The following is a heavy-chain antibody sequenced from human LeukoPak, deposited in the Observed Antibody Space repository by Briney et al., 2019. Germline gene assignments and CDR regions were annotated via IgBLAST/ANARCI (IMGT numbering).Heavy chain of an antibody. CDR1: GFTFSDYT. Sequence: PGGSLRLSCGASGFTFSDYTMNWVRQAPGKGLEWVSSISSSSSYIYFANSVRGRFTIYRDNAKNSLYLQMNSLRAEDTAVYYCARDRGWYHADSWGQGTLVTVSS. D-gene: IGHD6-19*01. CDR3: ARDRGWYHADS. J-gene: IGHJ4*02. CDR2: ISSSSSYI. V-gene: IGHV3-21*01.